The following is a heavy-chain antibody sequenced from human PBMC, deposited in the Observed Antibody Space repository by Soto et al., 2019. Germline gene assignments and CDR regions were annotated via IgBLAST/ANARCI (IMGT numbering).Heavy chain of an antibody. CDR2: ISYDGSNK. V-gene: IGHV3-30*18. CDR3: AKDWDYYDSSGYWDY. CDR1: GFTFSSYC. Sequence: GGSLRLSCAASGFTFSSYCMHWVRQAPGKGLEWVAVISYDGSNKYYADSVKGRFTISRDNSKNTLYLQMNSLRAEDTAVYYCAKDWDYYDSSGYWDYWGQGTLVTVSS. J-gene: IGHJ4*02. D-gene: IGHD3-22*01.